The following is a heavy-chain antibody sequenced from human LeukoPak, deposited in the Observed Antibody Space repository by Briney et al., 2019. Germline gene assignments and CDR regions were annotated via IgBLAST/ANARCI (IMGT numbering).Heavy chain of an antibody. CDR3: AKVPYDSSGYPITSDY. D-gene: IGHD3-22*01. CDR1: GFTFSIYS. CDR2: ISSSSSYI. J-gene: IGHJ4*02. Sequence: GGSLRLSCEASGFTFSIYSMNWVRQAPGKGLEWVSSISSSSSYIYYADSVKGRFTISRDNAKNSLYLQMNSLRAEDTAVYYCAKVPYDSSGYPITSDYWGQGTLVTVSS. V-gene: IGHV3-21*01.